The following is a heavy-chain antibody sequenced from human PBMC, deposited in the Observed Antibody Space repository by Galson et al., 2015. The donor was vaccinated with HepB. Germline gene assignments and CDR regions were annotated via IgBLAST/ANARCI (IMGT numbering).Heavy chain of an antibody. Sequence: SLRLSCAASGFTFSSYGMHWVRQAPGKGLEWVAVIWYDESNKYYADSVKGRFTVSRDNFKKMVYRQMNSLRAEDTAVYYCARDRVLRSLGYWYFDLWGRGTLVTVSS. J-gene: IGHJ2*01. CDR1: GFTFSSYG. CDR3: ARDRVLRSLGYWYFDL. D-gene: IGHD4-17*01. CDR2: IWYDESNK. V-gene: IGHV3-33*08.